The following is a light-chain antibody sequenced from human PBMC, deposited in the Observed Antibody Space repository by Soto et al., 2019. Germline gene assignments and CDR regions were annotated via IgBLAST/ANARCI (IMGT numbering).Light chain of an antibody. CDR2: GNS. V-gene: IGLV1-40*01. Sequence: HSVLTQPPSVSGAPGQRVTISCTGSSSNIGAGYDVHWYQQLPGTAPKLLIYGNSNRPSGVPDRFSGSKSGNSASLAITGLQAEDEADYYCQSYDSSLSGSVVFGGGTKLTVL. CDR3: QSYDSSLSGSVV. J-gene: IGLJ2*01. CDR1: SSNIGAGYD.